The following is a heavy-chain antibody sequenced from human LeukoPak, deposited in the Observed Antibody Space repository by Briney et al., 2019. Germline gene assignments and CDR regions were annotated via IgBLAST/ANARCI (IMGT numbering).Heavy chain of an antibody. V-gene: IGHV3-23*01. Sequence: QPGGSLRLSCAASGFTFSSYAMSWVRQPPGKGLEWVLAISGSGGSTYYADSVKGRFTISRDNSKNTLYLQMGSLKTEDMAMYYCARLNSGNYNRGYLDYWGQGTLVTVSS. J-gene: IGHJ4*02. CDR3: ARLNSGNYNRGYLDY. CDR2: ISGSGGST. D-gene: IGHD1-26*01. CDR1: GFTFSSYA.